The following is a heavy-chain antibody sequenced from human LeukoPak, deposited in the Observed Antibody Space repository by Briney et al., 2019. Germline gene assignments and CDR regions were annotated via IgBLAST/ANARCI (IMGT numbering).Heavy chain of an antibody. Sequence: PGGSLRLSCAASGFSFSSYEMNWVRQAPGKGLEWVSYISGSGTTIYYADSVKGRFTISRDNAENSLYLQMNSLRAEDTAVYYCARDFSGRFDYWGQGTLVTVSS. CDR2: ISGSGTTI. CDR3: ARDFSGRFDY. D-gene: IGHD3-3*01. J-gene: IGHJ4*02. CDR1: GFSFSSYE. V-gene: IGHV3-48*03.